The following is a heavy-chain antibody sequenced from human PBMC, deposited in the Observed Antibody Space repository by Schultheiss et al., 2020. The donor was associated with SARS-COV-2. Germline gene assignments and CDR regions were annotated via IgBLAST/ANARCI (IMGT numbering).Heavy chain of an antibody. J-gene: IGHJ4*02. D-gene: IGHD5-12*01. Sequence: GGSLRLSCAASGFTFSSYGMHWVRQAPGKGLEWVAVISYDGSNKYYADSVKGRFTISRDNAKNSLYLQMNSLRAEDTALYYCAKARRIDTNSGYAMGYYFDYWGQGTLVTVSS. CDR1: GFTFSSYG. CDR3: AKARRIDTNSGYAMGYYFDY. CDR2: ISYDGSNK. V-gene: IGHV3-30*18.